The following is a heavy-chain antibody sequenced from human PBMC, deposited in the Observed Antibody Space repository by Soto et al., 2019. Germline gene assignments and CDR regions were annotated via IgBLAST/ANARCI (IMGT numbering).Heavy chain of an antibody. J-gene: IGHJ6*02. CDR1: GGSMSSYY. CDR3: ARRGYGPGFPYYYGMDV. CDR2: IYYSGST. V-gene: IGHV4-59*01. D-gene: IGHD3-10*01. Sequence: PSETLSLTCTVSGGSMSSYYWSWIRQPPGKGLEWIGYIYYSGSTNYNPSLKSRVTTSVDTPKNQLSLKLSSVTAADTAVYYCARRGYGPGFPYYYGMDVWGQGTTVTSP.